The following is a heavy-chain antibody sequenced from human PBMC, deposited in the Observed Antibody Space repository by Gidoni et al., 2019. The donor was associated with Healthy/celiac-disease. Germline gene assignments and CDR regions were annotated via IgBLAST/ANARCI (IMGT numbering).Heavy chain of an antibody. Sequence: QVQLFESGGGVVQPGRSLRLSCAASGFTFSSYGMHWVRQAPGKGLEWVAVISYDGSNKYYADSVKGRFTISRDNSKNTLYLQMNSLRAEDTAVYYCAKDFGSGWYGEFDYWGQGTLVTVSS. CDR2: ISYDGSNK. D-gene: IGHD6-19*01. CDR1: GFTFSSYG. CDR3: AKDFGSGWYGEFDY. J-gene: IGHJ4*02. V-gene: IGHV3-30*18.